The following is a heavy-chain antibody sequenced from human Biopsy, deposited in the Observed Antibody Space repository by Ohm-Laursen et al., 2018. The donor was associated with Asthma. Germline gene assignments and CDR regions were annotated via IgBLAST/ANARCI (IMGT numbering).Heavy chain of an antibody. V-gene: IGHV1-69*13. Sequence: SVKVSCKSLGGTFNTYVIGWVRQAPGQGLEWMGGINFVFGTTTYPQKFQDRVTITADDSTSTVYMELSSLRSEDTAMYYCARKAGSCISRTCYSLDFWGQGTLVTVSS. CDR3: ARKAGSCISRTCYSLDF. CDR2: INFVFGTT. D-gene: IGHD2-2*01. CDR1: GGTFNTYV. J-gene: IGHJ4*02.